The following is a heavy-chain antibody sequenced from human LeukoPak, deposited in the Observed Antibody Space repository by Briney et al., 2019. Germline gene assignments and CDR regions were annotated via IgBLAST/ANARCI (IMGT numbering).Heavy chain of an antibody. CDR1: GFSFSTYW. D-gene: IGHD6-6*01. Sequence: GGSLRLSCAASGFSFSTYWMGWVRQAPGKGLEWVANINQDGSEKFYVDSLNGRFTISRDNAKNSLYLQMNSLRVEDTAMYYCAWYSRSSEAYWGQGTLVTVSS. CDR3: AWYSRSSEAY. CDR2: INQDGSEK. J-gene: IGHJ4*02. V-gene: IGHV3-7*01.